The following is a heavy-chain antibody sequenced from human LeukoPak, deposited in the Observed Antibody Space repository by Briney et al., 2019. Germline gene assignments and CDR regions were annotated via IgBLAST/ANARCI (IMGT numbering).Heavy chain of an antibody. J-gene: IGHJ6*02. CDR3: ARLGDCSSTSCYLLGSYYGMDV. CDR1: GGSISSYY. CDR2: IYYSGGT. D-gene: IGHD2-2*01. V-gene: IGHV4-59*08. Sequence: PSETLSLTCTVSGGSISSYYWSWIRQPPGKGLEWIGHIYYSGGTNYNPSLKSRVTISVDTSKNQFSLKLSSVTAADTAVYYCARLGDCSSTSCYLLGSYYGMDVWGQGTTVTVSS.